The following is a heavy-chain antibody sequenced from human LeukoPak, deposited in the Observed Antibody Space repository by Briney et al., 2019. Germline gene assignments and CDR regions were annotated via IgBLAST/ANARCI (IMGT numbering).Heavy chain of an antibody. Sequence: GESLKISCKGSGYSFTSYWIGWARQMPGKGLEWMGIIYPGDSDTRYSPSFQGQVTISADKSIITAYLQWSSLKASDTAMYYCARQQNGARYDSSGLSRSAFDIWGQGTMVTVSS. CDR2: IYPGDSDT. D-gene: IGHD3-22*01. CDR3: ARQQNGARYDSSGLSRSAFDI. V-gene: IGHV5-51*01. J-gene: IGHJ3*02. CDR1: GYSFTSYW.